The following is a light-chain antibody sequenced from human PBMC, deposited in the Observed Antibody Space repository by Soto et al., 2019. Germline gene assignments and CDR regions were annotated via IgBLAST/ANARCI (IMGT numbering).Light chain of an antibody. CDR1: QSVSSY. V-gene: IGKV3-11*01. CDR3: QQRSNWPIP. Sequence: EIVLTQSPATLSLSPGERATLSCRASQSVSSYLAWYQQKPGQAPRLLIYDASNRATGIPARFSGSGSGTDFTLTISSLEPEDFAVYYCQQRSNWPIPFGQGTLLEI. J-gene: IGKJ5*01. CDR2: DAS.